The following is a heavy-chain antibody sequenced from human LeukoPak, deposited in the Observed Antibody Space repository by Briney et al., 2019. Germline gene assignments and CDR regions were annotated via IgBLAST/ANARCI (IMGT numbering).Heavy chain of an antibody. Sequence: SETLSLTCTVSGGSISGYYWSWIRQSAGRGLEWIGRFYTGGSTNYNPSLKSRVTMSVDTSKNQFSLKLTSVIAADTAVYYCARDALDSSGWFYHGMDVWGQGTTVTVSS. V-gene: IGHV4-4*07. J-gene: IGHJ6*02. CDR3: ARDALDSSGWFYHGMDV. CDR1: GGSISGYY. D-gene: IGHD6-19*01. CDR2: FYTGGST.